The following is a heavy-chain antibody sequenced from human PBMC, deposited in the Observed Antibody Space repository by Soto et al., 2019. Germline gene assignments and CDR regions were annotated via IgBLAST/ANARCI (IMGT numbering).Heavy chain of an antibody. CDR1: GYTFTSYG. CDR3: ARVNCSSTSCYLGGGYYYYYGMDV. CDR2: ISAYNGNT. D-gene: IGHD2-2*01. Sequence: VQLVQSGAEVKKPGASVKVSCKASGYTFTSYGISWVRQAPGQGLEWMGWISAYNGNTNYAQKLQGRVTMTTETSPSTAYMGLRSLRSDDTAVYYCARVNCSSTSCYLGGGYYYYYGMDVWGQGTTVTVSS. J-gene: IGHJ6*02. V-gene: IGHV1-18*04.